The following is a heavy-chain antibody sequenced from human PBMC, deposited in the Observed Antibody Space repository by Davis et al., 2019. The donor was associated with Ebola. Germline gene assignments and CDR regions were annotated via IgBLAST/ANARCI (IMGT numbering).Heavy chain of an antibody. Sequence: HTGGSLRLSCVGSGFTFSSYWMYWVRQAPGKGLVWVSRIKSDGSSISYADSVKGRFTISRDNAKNTLYLQMNSLRAEDTAVYYCARERGYSSGWYVPWGQGTLVTVSS. CDR2: IKSDGSSI. CDR3: ARERGYSSGWYVP. V-gene: IGHV3-74*01. J-gene: IGHJ5*02. D-gene: IGHD6-19*01. CDR1: GFTFSSYW.